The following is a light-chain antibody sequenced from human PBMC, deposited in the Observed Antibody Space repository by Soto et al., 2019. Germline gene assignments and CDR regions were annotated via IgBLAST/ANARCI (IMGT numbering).Light chain of an antibody. V-gene: IGLV4-69*01. CDR2: LNNDGSH. J-gene: IGLJ2*01. CDR1: SGHSSYA. CDR3: QTWGTGFQV. Sequence: QLVLTQSPSASASLGASVKLTCTLSSGHSSYAIAWHQQQPEKGPRYLMDLNNDGSHTKGDGIPDRFSGSSSGAERYLIISSLQSEDEADYYCQTWGTGFQVFGGGTKLTVL.